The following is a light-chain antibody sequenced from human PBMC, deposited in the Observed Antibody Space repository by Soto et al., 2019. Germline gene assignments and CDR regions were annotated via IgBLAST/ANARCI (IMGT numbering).Light chain of an antibody. CDR2: LAS. V-gene: IGKV1-39*01. J-gene: IGKJ3*01. Sequence: DIQMTQSPSSLSASVGDRVTITCRASQSISSYLNWYQQKPGEAPKLLIYLASTLQSGVPSRFSGSGSGTDFTLTISSLQPEDFATYYCQQSSSTIFTFGPGTKVDMK. CDR3: QQSSSTIFT. CDR1: QSISSY.